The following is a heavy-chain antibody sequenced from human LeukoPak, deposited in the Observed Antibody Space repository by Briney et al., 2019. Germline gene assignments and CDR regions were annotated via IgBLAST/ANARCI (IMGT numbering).Heavy chain of an antibody. J-gene: IGHJ4*02. CDR1: GYTXTXYG. CDR2: ISAYNGNT. CDR3: ARSTEGTYYYDSSGYYTLGY. V-gene: IGHV1-18*01. Sequence: XVSCXXXGYTXTXYGISWVRQAPGQGLEWMGWISAYNGNTNYAQKLQGRVTMTTDTSTSTAYMELRSLRSDDTAVYYCARSTEGTYYYDSSGYYTLGYWGQGTLVTVSS. D-gene: IGHD3-22*01.